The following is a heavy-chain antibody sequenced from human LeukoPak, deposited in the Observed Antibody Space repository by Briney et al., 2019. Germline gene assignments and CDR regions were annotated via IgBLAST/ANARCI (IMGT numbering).Heavy chain of an antibody. Sequence: SETLSLTCAVYGGSFSGYYWSWIRQPPGKGLEWIGEINHSGSTNYNPSLKSRVTISVDTSKNQFSLKLSSVTAADTAVYYCARAASYYGSGSYYKGNWFDLWGQGTLVTVSS. V-gene: IGHV4-34*01. CDR1: GGSFSGYY. CDR3: ARAASYYGSGSYYKGNWFDL. D-gene: IGHD3-10*01. CDR2: INHSGST. J-gene: IGHJ5*02.